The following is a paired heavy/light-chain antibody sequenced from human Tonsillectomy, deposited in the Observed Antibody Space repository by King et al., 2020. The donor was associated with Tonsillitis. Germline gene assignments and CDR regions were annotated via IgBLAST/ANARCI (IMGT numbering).Heavy chain of an antibody. CDR3: ARVYAGAQCDYFDY. CDR2: IIPILGTA. J-gene: IGHJ4*02. Sequence: QVQLVQSGAEVKKPGSSVRVSCKASGDTFSSYAFTWVRQAPGQGLEWMGRIIPILGTANYAQKFQGRVTINADKSTYTTYMELSSLRSDDTAVYFCARVYAGAQCDYFDYWGQGTLVTVSS. CDR1: GDTFSSYA. D-gene: IGHD1-26*01. V-gene: IGHV1-69*04.
Light chain of an antibody. CDR2: AAS. CDR1: QSISNY. CDR3: QQSYSAPWT. J-gene: IGKJ1*01. Sequence: DIQMTQSPSSLSASVGDRVTITCRASQSISNYLNWYQQKPGKAPNLLIFAASRLQSGVPFRFSGSGSGTGFSLTISSLQPEDFATYYCQQSYSAPWTFGQGTTVEIK. V-gene: IGKV1-39*01.